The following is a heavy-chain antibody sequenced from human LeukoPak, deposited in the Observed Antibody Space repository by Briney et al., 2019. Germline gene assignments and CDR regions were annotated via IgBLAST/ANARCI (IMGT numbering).Heavy chain of an antibody. CDR2: INWNGGST. Sequence: PGGSLRLSCAASGFTFEDHGMSWVRQVPGKGLEWVSGINWNGGSTGYADSVKGRFTISRDNAKNSLYLQMNSLRAEDTALYYCAAGDRNGCYFDYWGQGTLVTVSS. V-gene: IGHV3-20*04. CDR3: AAGDRNGCYFDY. J-gene: IGHJ4*02. D-gene: IGHD6-19*01. CDR1: GFTFEDHG.